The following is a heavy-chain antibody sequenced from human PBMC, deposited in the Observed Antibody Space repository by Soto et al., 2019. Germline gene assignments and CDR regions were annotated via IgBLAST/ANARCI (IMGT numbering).Heavy chain of an antibody. D-gene: IGHD3-3*01. V-gene: IGHV3-48*01. CDR2: ISSSSSTI. CDR1: GFTFSSYS. J-gene: IGHJ3*02. Sequence: EVQLVESGGGLVQPGGSLRLSCAASGFTFSSYSMNWVRQAPGKGLEWVSYISSSSSTIYYADSVKGRFTISRDNAKNSLYLQMNSLRAEDTAVYYCARGPVLRFLEWLPDDAFDIWGQGTMVTVSS. CDR3: ARGPVLRFLEWLPDDAFDI.